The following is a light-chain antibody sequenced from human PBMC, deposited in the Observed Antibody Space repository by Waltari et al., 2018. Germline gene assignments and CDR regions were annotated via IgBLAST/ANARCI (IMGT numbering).Light chain of an antibody. CDR3: QQYNNWPPWT. V-gene: IGKV3-15*01. Sequence: EIVMTQSPATLSVSPGERATLSCRASQSVTSNLAWYQQKPGQAPRLLIYDASTRATGIPARFSGSGSGTEFTLTISSLQSEDFAVYYCQQYNNWPPWTFGQGTTVEIK. CDR2: DAS. CDR1: QSVTSN. J-gene: IGKJ1*01.